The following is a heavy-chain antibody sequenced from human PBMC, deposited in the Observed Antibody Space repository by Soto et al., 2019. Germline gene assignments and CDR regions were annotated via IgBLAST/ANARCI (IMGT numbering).Heavy chain of an antibody. V-gene: IGHV3-64*04. Sequence: GGSLRLSCSASGFTFSIYAMHWVRQAPGKGLEYVSSISINGDNTHYADSVKGRLTISRDNSKNTLYLQMNSLRAEDTAVYYCAKERSSGWSDSFDIWGQGTMVTVSS. CDR3: AKERSSGWSDSFDI. J-gene: IGHJ3*02. CDR1: GFTFSIYA. CDR2: ISINGDNT. D-gene: IGHD6-19*01.